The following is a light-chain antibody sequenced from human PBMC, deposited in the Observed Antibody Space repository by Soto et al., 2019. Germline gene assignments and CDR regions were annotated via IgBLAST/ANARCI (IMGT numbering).Light chain of an antibody. CDR2: DAS. CDR3: QQYGSSPRGVT. CDR1: QSVSSY. V-gene: IGKV3-11*01. Sequence: EIVLTHSPATLSLSPWEIATLSCRASQSVSSYLAWYQQKPGPAPRLLIYDASNRATGIPARFSGSGSGTDFTLTITRLEPEDFAVYYCQQYGSSPRGVTFGPGTKVDIK. J-gene: IGKJ3*01.